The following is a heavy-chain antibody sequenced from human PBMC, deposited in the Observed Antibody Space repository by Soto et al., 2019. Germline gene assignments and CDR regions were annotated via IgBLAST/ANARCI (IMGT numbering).Heavy chain of an antibody. CDR1: GYTFTSYG. Sequence: ASVKVSCKASGYTFTSYGISWVRQAPGQGLEWMGWMNPNSGNTGYAQKFQGRVTMTRNTSISTAYMELSSLRSEDTAVYYCARGGFLEWLLYIHYYYYMDVWGKGTTVTVSS. CDR3: ARGGFLEWLLYIHYYYYMDV. J-gene: IGHJ6*03. CDR2: MNPNSGNT. D-gene: IGHD3-3*01. V-gene: IGHV1-8*02.